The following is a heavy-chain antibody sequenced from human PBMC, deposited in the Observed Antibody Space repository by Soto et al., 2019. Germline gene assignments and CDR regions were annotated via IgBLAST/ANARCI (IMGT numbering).Heavy chain of an antibody. J-gene: IGHJ4*02. CDR2: IWYDGSNK. D-gene: IGHD2-21*01. CDR1: GFTFSSYG. V-gene: IGHV3-33*01. Sequence: QVQLVESGGGVVQPGRSLRLSCAASGFTFSSYGMHWVRQAPGKGXEWVAVIWYDGSNKYYADSVKGRFTISRDNSKXXXXXXXXXXXXXXXXXXXXXXDRYXXXXXDLDYWGQGTLVTVSS. CDR3: XXDRYXXXXXDLDY.